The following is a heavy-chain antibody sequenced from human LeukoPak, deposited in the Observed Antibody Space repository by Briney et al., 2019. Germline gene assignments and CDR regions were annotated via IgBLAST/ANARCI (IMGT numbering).Heavy chain of an antibody. J-gene: IGHJ4*02. CDR1: GFTFSSYA. Sequence: PGGSLRLSCAASGFTFSSYAMSWVRQAPGKGLEWVSSISGSGGNTYYADSVKGRFTISRDNSKNTLYLQMNSLRAEDTAVYYCAKEGYRMITFGGVIVIPPTVYYFDYWGQGTLVTVSS. V-gene: IGHV3-23*01. CDR3: AKEGYRMITFGGVIVIPPTVYYFDY. D-gene: IGHD3-16*02. CDR2: ISGSGGNT.